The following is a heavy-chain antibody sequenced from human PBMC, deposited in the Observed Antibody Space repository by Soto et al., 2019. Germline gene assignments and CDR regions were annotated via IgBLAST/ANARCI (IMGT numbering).Heavy chain of an antibody. CDR1: GGSISSGGYY. V-gene: IGHV4-31*02. CDR2: IYYSGST. D-gene: IGHD3-10*01. CDR3: ARASRFGEFGLPAYMDV. J-gene: IGHJ6*02. Sequence: QVQLQESGPGLVKPSQTLSLTWTVSGGSISSGGYYWSWIRQHPGKGLEWIGYIYYSGSTYYNPSLKSRVTISVDTSKNQFSLKLSSVTAADTAVYYCARASRFGEFGLPAYMDVWGQGTTVTVSS.